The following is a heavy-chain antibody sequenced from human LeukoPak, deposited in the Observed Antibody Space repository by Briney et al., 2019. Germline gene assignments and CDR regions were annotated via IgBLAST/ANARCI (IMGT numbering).Heavy chain of an antibody. Sequence: SETLSLTCTVSGGSISSSNWWSWVRQPPGKGLEWIGEIYHSGSTNYNPSLKSRVTISVDKSKNQFSLKLSSVTAADTAVYYCARAQDYYDTYYYFDYWGQGTLVTVSS. CDR3: ARAQDYYDTYYYFDY. CDR1: GGSISSSNW. J-gene: IGHJ4*02. CDR2: IYHSGST. V-gene: IGHV4-4*02. D-gene: IGHD3-22*01.